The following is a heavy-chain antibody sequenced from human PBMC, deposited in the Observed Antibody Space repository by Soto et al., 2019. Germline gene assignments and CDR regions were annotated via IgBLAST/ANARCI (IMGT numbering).Heavy chain of an antibody. CDR3: ATGSGSGMSTTTDY. V-gene: IGHV3-30-3*01. CDR2: ISYHGSSK. D-gene: IGHD6-19*01. Sequence: GGSLRLSCAASGFTFRSYAMHWVRQAPGKGLEWVALISYHGSSKYYADSVRGRFIVSRDNSKNIVFLQMNSLRAEDTAMYYCATGSGSGMSTTTDYWGQGTLVTVSS. CDR1: GFTFRSYA. J-gene: IGHJ4*02.